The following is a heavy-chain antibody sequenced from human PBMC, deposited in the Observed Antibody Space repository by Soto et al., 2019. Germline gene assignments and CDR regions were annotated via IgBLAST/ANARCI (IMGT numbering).Heavy chain of an antibody. CDR3: ARDCYCISTSCYELSYGMDV. V-gene: IGHV1-2*04. D-gene: IGHD2-2*01. J-gene: IGHJ6*02. CDR1: GYTFTGYY. CDR2: INPNSGGT. Sequence: GASVKVSCKASGYTFTGYYMHWVRQAPGQGLEWMGWINPNSGGTNYAQKFQGWVTMTRDTSISTAYMELSRLRSDDTAVYYCARDCYCISTSCYELSYGMDVWGQGTTVTVSS.